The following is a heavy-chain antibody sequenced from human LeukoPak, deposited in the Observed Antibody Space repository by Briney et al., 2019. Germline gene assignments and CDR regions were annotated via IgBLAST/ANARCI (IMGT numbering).Heavy chain of an antibody. CDR3: ATGYSSTWYYFDY. J-gene: IGHJ4*02. V-gene: IGHV4-59*01. D-gene: IGHD6-13*01. CDR2: IYHSGST. CDR1: GDSISSYY. Sequence: KPSETLSLTCTVSGDSISSYYWSWIRQPRGKGLEWIGYIYHSGSTNYNPSLKSRVTISADTSKDQFSLKLASVTAADTAVYYCATGYSSTWYYFDYWGQGTLVTVSS.